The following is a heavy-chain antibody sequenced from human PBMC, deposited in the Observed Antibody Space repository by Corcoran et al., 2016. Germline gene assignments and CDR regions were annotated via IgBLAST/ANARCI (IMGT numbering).Heavy chain of an antibody. CDR1: GGSISSSSYY. Sequence: QLQLQESGPGLGKPSDTLSLTCTVSGGSISSSSYYWGWIRQPPGKGLEWIGSIYYSGSTYYNPSLKSRVTISVDTSKNQFSLKLSTVTAADTAVYYCARRDVVRFYHFDYWGQGTLVTVSS. CDR3: ARRDVVRFYHFDY. D-gene: IGHD3-10*01. V-gene: IGHV4-39*01. J-gene: IGHJ4*02. CDR2: IYYSGST.